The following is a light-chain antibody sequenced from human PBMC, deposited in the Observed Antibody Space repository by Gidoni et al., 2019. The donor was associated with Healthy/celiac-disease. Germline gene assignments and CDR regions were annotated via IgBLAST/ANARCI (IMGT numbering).Light chain of an antibody. J-gene: IGKJ2*04. V-gene: IGKV3-20*01. Sequence: ERVLTQHPGTLSLSPGERATLSCRASQSVSSSYLAWYQQKPGQAPRLLIYGACSKATGIPDRFSRSGSGADCTLTISRLKPEDGAVYYGQQYGSAPGSFGQGTKLEIK. CDR1: QSVSSSY. CDR3: QQYGSAPGS. CDR2: GAC.